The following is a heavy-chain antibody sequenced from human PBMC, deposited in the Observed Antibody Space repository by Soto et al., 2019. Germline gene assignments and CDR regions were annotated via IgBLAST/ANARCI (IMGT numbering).Heavy chain of an antibody. CDR2: INPNSGGT. V-gene: IGHV1-2*04. Sequence: QVQLVQSGAEVKKPGASVKVSCKASGYTFTGYYMHWVRQAPGQGLEWMGWINPNSGGTNYAQKFQGWVTMSRDTTISTAYMELSRLRSDDTAVYYCAGGCSSTSCYAHNWFDPWGQGTLVTVSS. J-gene: IGHJ5*02. CDR1: GYTFTGYY. CDR3: AGGCSSTSCYAHNWFDP. D-gene: IGHD2-2*01.